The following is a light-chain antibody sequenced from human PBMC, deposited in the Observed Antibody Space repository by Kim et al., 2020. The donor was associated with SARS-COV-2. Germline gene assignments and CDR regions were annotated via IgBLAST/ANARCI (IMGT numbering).Light chain of an antibody. CDR2: GDS. Sequence: PGQRVTISCSGSSSNIGRFFVNWYQCVPGAAPKLLIYGDSQRPSGVPDRFSGSKSGTSASLAISGLHSEDEADYFCAAWDGSLNVFGGGTQLTVL. V-gene: IGLV1-44*01. CDR1: SSNIGRFF. CDR3: AAWDGSLNV. J-gene: IGLJ2*01.